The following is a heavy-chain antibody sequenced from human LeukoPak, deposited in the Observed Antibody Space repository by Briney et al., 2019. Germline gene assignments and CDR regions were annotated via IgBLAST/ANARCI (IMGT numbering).Heavy chain of an antibody. D-gene: IGHD6-13*01. CDR2: ISGSAGGT. CDR1: GFTFSTYA. V-gene: IGHV3-23*01. J-gene: IGHJ5*02. CDR3: AKNWVASSWFNWFDP. Sequence: LTGGSLRLSCAASGFTFSTYALSWVRQAPGKGLERVSSISGSAGGTYYADSVKGRFTISRDNSKNTLYLQTHSLRAEDTAVYYCAKNWVASSWFNWFDPWGQGTLVTVSS.